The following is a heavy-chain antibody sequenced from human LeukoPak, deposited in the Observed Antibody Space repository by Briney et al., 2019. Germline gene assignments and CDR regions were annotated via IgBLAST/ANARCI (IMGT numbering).Heavy chain of an antibody. CDR3: ARGYSSSWLLGY. V-gene: IGHV4-34*01. CDR1: GGSFSGYY. Sequence: SETLSLTCAVYGGSFSGYYRSWIRQPPGKGLEWIGEINHSGSTNYNPSLKSRVTISVDTSKNQFSLKLSSVTAADTAVYYCARGYSSSWLLGYWGQGTLVTVSS. J-gene: IGHJ4*02. CDR2: INHSGST. D-gene: IGHD6-13*01.